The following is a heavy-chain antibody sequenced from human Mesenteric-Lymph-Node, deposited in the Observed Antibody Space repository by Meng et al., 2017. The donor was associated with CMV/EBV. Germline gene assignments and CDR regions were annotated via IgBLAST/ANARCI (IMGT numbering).Heavy chain of an antibody. CDR1: GFTFSSYA. J-gene: IGHJ6*02. CDR2: ISISSSTI. D-gene: IGHD5-24*01. V-gene: IGHV3-48*04. Sequence: GESLKISCAASGFTFSSYAMSWVRQAPGKGLEWVSYISISSSTIYYADSVKGRFTISRDNAKTSLFLQLNSLRAEDTAVYFCARGHNKYYYGLDVWGQGTTVTVSS. CDR3: ARGHNKYYYGLDV.